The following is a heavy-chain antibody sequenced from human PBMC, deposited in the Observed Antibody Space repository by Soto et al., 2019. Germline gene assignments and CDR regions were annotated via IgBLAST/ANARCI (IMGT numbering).Heavy chain of an antibody. D-gene: IGHD6-19*01. Sequence: QVPLVQSGAEVKKPGSSVKVSCKASGGTFSSYTISWVRQAPGQGLEWMGRIIPILGIANYAQKFQGRVTITADKSTSTAYMELRSVRSEDTAVYYCARVVLDSSGWQNGYAFDFWGQGTMVTVSS. J-gene: IGHJ3*01. CDR1: GGTFSSYT. V-gene: IGHV1-69*02. CDR3: ARVVLDSSGWQNGYAFDF. CDR2: IIPILGIA.